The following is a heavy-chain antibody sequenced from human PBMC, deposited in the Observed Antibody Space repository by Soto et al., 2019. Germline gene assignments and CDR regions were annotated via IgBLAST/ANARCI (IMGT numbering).Heavy chain of an antibody. V-gene: IGHV4-59*01. J-gene: IGHJ4*02. CDR3: TRGTVTTSYFDS. CDR2: IHHTGGS. D-gene: IGHD4-17*01. Sequence: PSETLSLTCTVSGASISNYYWSWLRQLPGKGLEWIGYIHHTGGSNYNPSLKSRVTMSVDTSRNQFSLKLNSVTAADTAVYYCTRGTVTTSYFDSWGQGTLVTVSS. CDR1: GASISNYY.